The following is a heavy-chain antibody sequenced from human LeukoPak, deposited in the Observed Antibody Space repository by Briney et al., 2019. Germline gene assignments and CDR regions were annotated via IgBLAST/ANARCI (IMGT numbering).Heavy chain of an antibody. CDR2: MRGNVGTT. D-gene: IGHD3-22*01. J-gene: IGHJ4*02. CDR1: GFTFSAYA. Sequence: GGSLRLSCAASGFTFSAYAMSWVRQAPGKGLEWVSRMRGNVGTTYYADSVKGGFTISRDNSKNTLYLHMNTLRAEETRVYYFARRDYYESRGSTPRFTDSGQGSLVTVSS. CDR3: ARRDYYESRGSTPRFTD. V-gene: IGHV3-23*01.